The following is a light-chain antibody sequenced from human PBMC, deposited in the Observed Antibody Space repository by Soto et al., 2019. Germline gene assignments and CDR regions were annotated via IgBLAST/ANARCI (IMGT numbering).Light chain of an antibody. J-gene: IGLJ1*01. V-gene: IGLV2-14*02. Sequence: QSALTQPASVSGAPGQSITISCTGTRGDVGAYNLGSWYQQHPGKAPKLMIYAVTNRPSGISNRFSGSKSGNTASLTISGVQAEDEPDYYCNSYTTSSTLVFGTGTKLTVL. CDR2: AVT. CDR3: NSYTTSSTLV. CDR1: RGDVGAYNL.